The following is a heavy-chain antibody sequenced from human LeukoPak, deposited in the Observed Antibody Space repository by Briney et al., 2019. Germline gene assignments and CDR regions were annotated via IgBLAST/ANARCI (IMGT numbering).Heavy chain of an antibody. CDR3: AREIRYNWNNSGNFDY. J-gene: IGHJ4*02. CDR1: GGSFSGYY. V-gene: IGHV4-34*01. CDR2: INHSGST. D-gene: IGHD1/OR15-1a*01. Sequence: SETLSLTCAVYGGSFSGYYWSWIRQPPGKGLEWIGEINHSGSTNYNPSLKSRVTISVDTSKNQFSLKLSSVTAADTAVYYCAREIRYNWNNSGNFDYWGQGTLVTVSS.